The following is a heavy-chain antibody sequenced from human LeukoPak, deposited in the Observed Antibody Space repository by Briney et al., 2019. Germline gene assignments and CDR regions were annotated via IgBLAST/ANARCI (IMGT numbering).Heavy chain of an antibody. CDR2: TSFDGGNK. CDR1: GFTFNTFG. V-gene: IGHV3-30*03. Sequence: GGSLRLSCAASGFTFNTFGMHWVRQAPGKGLEWMAVTSFDGGNKYYADSVKGRFTIPRDNSKNTLYLQMNSLRAEDTAVYYCARDYGRSRDYGMDVWGQGTTVTVSS. CDR3: ARDYGRSRDYGMDV. J-gene: IGHJ6*02. D-gene: IGHD3-10*01.